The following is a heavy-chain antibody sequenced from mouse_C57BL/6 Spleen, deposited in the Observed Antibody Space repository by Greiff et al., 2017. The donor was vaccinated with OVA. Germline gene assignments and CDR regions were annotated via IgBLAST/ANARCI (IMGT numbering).Heavy chain of an antibody. Sequence: EVHLVESGPGLVKPSQSLSLTCSVTGYSITSGYYWNWIRQFPGNKLEWLGYISYDGSNNYNPSLKNRISITRDTSKNQFFLKLNSVTTEDTATYYCARGAQAPFDYWGQGTTLTVSS. CDR2: ISYDGSN. J-gene: IGHJ2*01. CDR3: ARGAQAPFDY. D-gene: IGHD3-2*02. V-gene: IGHV3-6*01. CDR1: GYSITSGYY.